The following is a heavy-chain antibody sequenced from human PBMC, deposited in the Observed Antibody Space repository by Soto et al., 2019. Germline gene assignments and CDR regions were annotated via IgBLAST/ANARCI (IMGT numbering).Heavy chain of an antibody. D-gene: IGHD6-13*01. CDR2: ISWNSGSI. CDR1: GFTFDDYA. V-gene: IGHV3-9*01. Sequence: GGSLRLSCAASGFTFDDYAMHWVRQAPGKGLEWVSGISWNSGSIGYADSVKGRFTISRDNAKNSLYLQMNSLRAEDTALYYCAKDRDYSSGMDVWGKGTTVTVSS. CDR3: AKDRDYSSGMDV. J-gene: IGHJ6*04.